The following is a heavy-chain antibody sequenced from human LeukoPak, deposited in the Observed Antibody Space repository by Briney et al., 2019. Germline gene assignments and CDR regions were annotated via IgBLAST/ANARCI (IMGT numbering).Heavy chain of an antibody. Sequence: PGRSLRLSCAASGFTFSSYAMHWVRQAPGKGLEWVAVISYDGSNKYYADSVKGRFTISRDNSKNTLYLQINSLRAEDTAVYYCARDRRYYGSGSPIDYWGQGTLVTVSS. V-gene: IGHV3-30-3*01. CDR1: GFTFSSYA. CDR2: ISYDGSNK. D-gene: IGHD3-10*01. J-gene: IGHJ4*02. CDR3: ARDRRYYGSGSPIDY.